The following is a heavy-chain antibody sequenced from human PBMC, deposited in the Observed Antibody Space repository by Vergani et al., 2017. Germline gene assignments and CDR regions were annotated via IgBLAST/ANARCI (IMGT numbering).Heavy chain of an antibody. V-gene: IGHV1-69*01. J-gene: IGHJ3*02. CDR1: GGTFSSYA. CDR3: ARDEIAAAGTAGAYDI. CDR2: ITPFFSTA. D-gene: IGHD6-13*01. Sequence: QVHLLQSGAEVKKPGSSVKVSCKASGGTFSSYAINWVRQAPGQGLEWMGGITPFFSTANYVQKFQRRVTITADESTSTVYMEMSSLRSEDTAMYYCARDEIAAAGTAGAYDIWGQGTMVTVSS.